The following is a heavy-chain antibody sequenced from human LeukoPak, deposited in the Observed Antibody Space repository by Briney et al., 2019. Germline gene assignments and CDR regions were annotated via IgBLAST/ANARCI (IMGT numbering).Heavy chain of an antibody. CDR2: IGTAGDT. D-gene: IGHD4-17*01. CDR1: GFTFSSYD. Sequence: GGSLRLSCAASGFTFSSYDMHWVRQATGKGLEWVSAIGTAGDTYYPGSVKGRFTISRENAKNSLYLQMNSLRAGDTAVYYCARGDYGLGRYWHFDLWGRGTLVTVSS. V-gene: IGHV3-13*01. CDR3: ARGDYGLGRYWHFDL. J-gene: IGHJ2*01.